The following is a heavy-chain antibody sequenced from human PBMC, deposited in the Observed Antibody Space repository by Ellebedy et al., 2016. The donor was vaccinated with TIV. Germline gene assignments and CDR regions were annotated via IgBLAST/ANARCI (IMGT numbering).Heavy chain of an antibody. CDR1: RGTFSSFV. CDR3: ARDVADYYGMDV. J-gene: IGHJ6*02. CDR2: ISPLYGAP. Sequence: SVKVSXXASRGTFSSFVISWVRQAPGRGLEWMGGISPLYGAPYYAQKFQGRVTITADKKTNTVYMQLSSLRSEDTAIYYCARDVADYYGMDVWGQGTTVTVSS. V-gene: IGHV1-69*06.